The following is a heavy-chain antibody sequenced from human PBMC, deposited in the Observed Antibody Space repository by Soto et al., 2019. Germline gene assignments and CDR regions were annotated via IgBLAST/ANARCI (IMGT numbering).Heavy chain of an antibody. CDR2: ISSSSSTI. CDR1: GFTFSDYY. V-gene: IGHV3-11*01. J-gene: IGHJ5*02. Sequence: QVQLVESGGALVKPTGSLRLSCAASGFTFSDYYMSWIRQAPGKGLAWLSYISSSSSTIYYADSVRGRFTISRDNAKNSLYLQMNSLRAEETAVYYCARGFLSGGNCYYPWGQGTLVTVSS. D-gene: IGHD2-15*01. CDR3: ARGFLSGGNCYYP.